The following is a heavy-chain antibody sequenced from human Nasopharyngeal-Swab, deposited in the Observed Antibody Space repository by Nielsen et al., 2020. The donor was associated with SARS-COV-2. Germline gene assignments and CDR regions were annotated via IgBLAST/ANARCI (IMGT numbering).Heavy chain of an antibody. CDR3: ARGAAAGMNY. D-gene: IGHD6-13*01. CDR1: GFTFSNYG. CDR2: IWYDGSNK. V-gene: IGHV3-33*01. J-gene: IGHJ4*02. Sequence: GESLKISCAASGFTFSNYGMHWVRQAPGKGLEWVAVIWYDGSNKYYADSVKGRFTISRDNSKNTLYLQMNSLRAEDTAVYYCARGAAAGMNYWGQGTLVTVSS.